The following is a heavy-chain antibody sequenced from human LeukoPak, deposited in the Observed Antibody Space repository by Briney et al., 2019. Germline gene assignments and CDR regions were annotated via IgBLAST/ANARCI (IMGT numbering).Heavy chain of an antibody. CDR1: GFTFSSYA. D-gene: IGHD3-10*01. Sequence: GGSLRLSCAASGFTFSSYAMTWVRQAPGKGLEWVSSISGSGGSTYYADSVKGRFTISRENSKNTLYLQMNSLRAEDTAVYYCAKDLVTGSLDYWGQGTLVTVSS. V-gene: IGHV3-23*01. J-gene: IGHJ4*02. CDR3: AKDLVTGSLDY. CDR2: ISGSGGST.